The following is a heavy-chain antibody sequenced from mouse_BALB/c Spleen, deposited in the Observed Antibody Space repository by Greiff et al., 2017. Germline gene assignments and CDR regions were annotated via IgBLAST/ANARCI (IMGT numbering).Heavy chain of an antibody. J-gene: IGHJ4*01. D-gene: IGHD1-2*01. CDR1: GYSITSDYA. CDR2: ISYSGST. CDR3: ARDITTDAMDY. Sequence: VQLQQSGPGLVKPSQSLSLTCTVTGYSITSDYAWNWIRQFPGNKLEWMGYISYSGSTSYNPSLKSRISITRDTSKNQFFLQLNSVTTEDTATYYCARDITTDAMDYWGQGTSVTVSS. V-gene: IGHV3-2*02.